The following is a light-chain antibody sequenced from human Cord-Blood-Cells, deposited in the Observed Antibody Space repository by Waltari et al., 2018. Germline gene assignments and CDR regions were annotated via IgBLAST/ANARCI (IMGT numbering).Light chain of an antibody. CDR3: QQRSNRPYT. CDR1: QSVSSY. J-gene: IGKJ2*01. V-gene: IGKV3-11*01. CDR2: DAS. Sequence: EIVLTQSPATLSLSPGERATLSCRASQSVSSYLAWYQQKPGQAPRLLIYDASNRATGIPARFSGSGSGTDCTLTISSLEPEDFAVYYCQQRSNRPYTFGQGTKLEIK.